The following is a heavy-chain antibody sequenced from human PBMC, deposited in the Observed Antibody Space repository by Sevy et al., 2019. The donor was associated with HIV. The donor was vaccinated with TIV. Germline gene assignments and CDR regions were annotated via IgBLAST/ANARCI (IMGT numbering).Heavy chain of an antibody. CDR3: ARSILAVAGSYGMDV. Sequence: GESLKISCAASGFNFSNYVLHWVRQAPGKGLEWVTFISSYGNEADYVDSVKGRFTISRDDSKNTAYLQRNSLRPEDTAVYYCARSILAVAGSYGMDVWGQGTTVTVSS. CDR1: GFNFSNYV. J-gene: IGHJ6*02. V-gene: IGHV3-30*03. CDR2: ISSYGNEA. D-gene: IGHD6-19*01.